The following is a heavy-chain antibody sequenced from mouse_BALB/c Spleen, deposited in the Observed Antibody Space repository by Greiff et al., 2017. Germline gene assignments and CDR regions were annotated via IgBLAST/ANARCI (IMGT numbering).Heavy chain of an antibody. D-gene: IGHD1-2*01. V-gene: IGHV5-9-4*01. CDR3: ARALITTATGAWFAY. J-gene: IGHJ3*01. Sequence: EVMLVESGGGLVKPGGSLKLSCAASGFTFSSYAMSWVRQSPEKRLEWVAEISSGGSYTYYPDTVTGRFTISRDNAKNTLYLEMSSLRSEDTAMYYCARALITTATGAWFAYWGQGTLVTVSA. CDR1: GFTFSSYA. CDR2: ISSGGSYT.